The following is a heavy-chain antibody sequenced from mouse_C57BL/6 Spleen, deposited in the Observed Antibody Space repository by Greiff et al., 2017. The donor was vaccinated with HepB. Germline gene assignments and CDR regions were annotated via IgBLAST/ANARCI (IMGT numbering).Heavy chain of an antibody. J-gene: IGHJ2*01. V-gene: IGHV1-82*01. CDR1: GYAFSSSW. CDR2: IYPGDGDT. CDR3: ARGYTMITTGTAYFDY. Sequence: QVQLQQSGPELVKPGASVKISCKASGYAFSSSWMNWVKQRPGKGLEWIGRIYPGDGDTNYNGKFKGKATLTADKSSSTAYMQLSSLTSEDSAVYFCARGYTMITTGTAYFDYWGQGTTLTVSS. D-gene: IGHD2-4*01.